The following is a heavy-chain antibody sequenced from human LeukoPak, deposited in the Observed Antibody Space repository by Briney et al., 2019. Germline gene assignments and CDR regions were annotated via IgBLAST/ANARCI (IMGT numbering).Heavy chain of an antibody. Sequence: KPSETLSLTCTVSGGSISSYYWSWIRQPAGKGLEWIGRIYTSGSTNYNPSPKSRVTMSVDTSKNQFSLKLSSVTAADTAVYYCARAPMVRGTKLNYYMDVWGKGTTVTVSS. J-gene: IGHJ6*03. CDR3: ARAPMVRGTKLNYYMDV. V-gene: IGHV4-4*07. CDR1: GGSISSYY. CDR2: IYTSGST. D-gene: IGHD3-10*01.